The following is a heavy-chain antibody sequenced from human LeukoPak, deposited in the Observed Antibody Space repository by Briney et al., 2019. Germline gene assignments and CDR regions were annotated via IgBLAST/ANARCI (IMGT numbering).Heavy chain of an antibody. CDR3: AKDRGSIGWSDY. D-gene: IGHD6-19*01. J-gene: IGHJ4*02. Sequence: PGGSLRLSCAASGFTYSSYAMTWVRQAPGRGLEWVSSISVTGSSAYYADSVKGRFTISRDNSMNTVDLQMNSLRADDTAVYYCAKDRGSIGWSDYWGQGTLVTVSS. CDR2: ISVTGSSA. CDR1: GFTYSSYA. V-gene: IGHV3-23*01.